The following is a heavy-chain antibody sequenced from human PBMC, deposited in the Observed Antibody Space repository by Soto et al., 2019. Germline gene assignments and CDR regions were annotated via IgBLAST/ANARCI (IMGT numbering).Heavy chain of an antibody. V-gene: IGHV4-34*01. CDR1: GGSFSGYY. J-gene: IGHJ3*02. D-gene: IGHD3-16*02. CDR2: INHSGST. CDR3: ARKTRYDYIWGSYRWPNDAFDI. Sequence: PSETLSLTCAVYGGSFSGYYLSRIRQPPGKGLEWIGEINHSGSTNYNPSLKSRVTISVDTSKNQFSLKLSSVTAADTAVYYCARKTRYDYIWGSYRWPNDAFDIWGQGTMVTVSS.